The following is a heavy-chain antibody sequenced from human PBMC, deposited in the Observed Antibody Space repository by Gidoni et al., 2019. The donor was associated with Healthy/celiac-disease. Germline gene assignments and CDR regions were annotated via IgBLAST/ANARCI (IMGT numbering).Heavy chain of an antibody. J-gene: IGHJ6*03. CDR3: ARDRHWIFGVAAPYYYYMDV. V-gene: IGHV1-46*01. CDR1: GYTFTSYY. CDR2: INPSGGST. Sequence: QVQLVQSGAEVKKPGASVKVSCQASGYTFTSYYMPWVRQAPGQGLEWMGIINPSGGSTSYAQKFQGRVTMTRDTSTSTVYMELSSLRSEDTAVYYCARDRHWIFGVAAPYYYYMDVWGKGTTVTVSS. D-gene: IGHD3-3*01.